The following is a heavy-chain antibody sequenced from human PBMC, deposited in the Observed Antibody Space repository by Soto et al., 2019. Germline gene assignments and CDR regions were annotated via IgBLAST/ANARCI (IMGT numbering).Heavy chain of an antibody. J-gene: IGHJ2*01. V-gene: IGHV1-2*02. D-gene: IGHD6-13*01. CDR2: INPNSGGT. Sequence: QVQLVQSGAEVKKPGASVKVSCKASGYTFTGYYMHWVRQAPGQGLEWMGWINPNSGGTNYAQKFQGRVTMARDTSFSTAYMELGRLRSDDTAVYYCARGGRGSSSWYWYFDLWGRGTLVTVSS. CDR1: GYTFTGYY. CDR3: ARGGRGSSSWYWYFDL.